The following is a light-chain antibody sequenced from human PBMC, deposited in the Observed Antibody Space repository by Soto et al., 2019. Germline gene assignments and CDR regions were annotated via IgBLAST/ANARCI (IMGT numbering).Light chain of an antibody. V-gene: IGLV1-40*01. Sequence: QSVLTQPPSVSWAPGQRVTISCTGSSSNIGTKNVHWYQHLPGAAPKVLIYANNNRPSGVPDRFSVSKSGTSASLAITGLQAEDEADYYCQSYDSNLNGLYVFGTGTKATVL. CDR1: SSNIGTKN. CDR3: QSYDSNLNGLYV. CDR2: ANN. J-gene: IGLJ1*01.